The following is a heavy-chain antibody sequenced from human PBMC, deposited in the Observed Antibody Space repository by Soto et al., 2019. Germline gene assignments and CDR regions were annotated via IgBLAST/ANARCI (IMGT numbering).Heavy chain of an antibody. CDR2: TIPVFNTA. J-gene: IGHJ3*02. Sequence: QVQLEQSGAEVKEPGSSVKVSCKASGGTLSDHGVAWLRQAPGQGLEWMGGTIPVFNTAKYAQKFQGRVTVTADKFTNIAYMELSSLRSEDTAFYFCARGVYGSGNYYTGPSAFDIWGQGTMVIGSS. CDR1: GGTLSDHG. CDR3: ARGVYGSGNYYTGPSAFDI. D-gene: IGHD3-10*01. V-gene: IGHV1-69*06.